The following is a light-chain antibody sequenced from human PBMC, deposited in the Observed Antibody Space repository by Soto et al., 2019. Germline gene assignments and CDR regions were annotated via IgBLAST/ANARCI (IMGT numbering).Light chain of an antibody. Sequence: AIQLTQSPSSLSASVGDRVTITCRASQGISSALAWYQQKPGKAPKLLIYDASSLESGVPSSFSGSGSGTDFTLTISSLQPEDFATDYCQQFNSYPPTFGQGTRLEIK. CDR2: DAS. V-gene: IGKV1-13*02. J-gene: IGKJ5*01. CDR3: QQFNSYPPT. CDR1: QGISSA.